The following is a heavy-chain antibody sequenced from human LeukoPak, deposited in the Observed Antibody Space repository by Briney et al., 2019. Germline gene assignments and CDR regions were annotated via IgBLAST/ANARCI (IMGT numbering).Heavy chain of an antibody. D-gene: IGHD3-16*01. J-gene: IGHJ5*02. Sequence: ASVNVSCKTSGYSFTDYYMHWVRQAPGQGLAWMGWINPYSGGTSSAQKFQGRVTMTRDTSISTVYMQVSWLTSDDTAIYYCARADRLHGGPYLIGPWGQGTLVTVSS. V-gene: IGHV1-2*02. CDR2: INPYSGGT. CDR1: GYSFTDYY. CDR3: ARADRLHGGPYLIGP.